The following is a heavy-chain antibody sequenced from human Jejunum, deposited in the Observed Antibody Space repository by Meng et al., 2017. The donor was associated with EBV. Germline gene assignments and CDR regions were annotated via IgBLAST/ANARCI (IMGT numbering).Heavy chain of an antibody. J-gene: IGHJ4*02. V-gene: IGHV4-4*02. CDR2: VHNSTST. D-gene: IGHD1-14*01. Sequence: QSHQQESGRRVVFSFVCPSFNWSDSGGAISHTSWCSWFRQRPGRVLEYNEDVHNSTSTKYTPSHKNQVTISGDKSNNPVTLNLSAVTAADTAVYYWSRYRGVEDYWGQGTLVTVSS. CDR1: GGAISHTSW. CDR3: SRYRGVEDY.